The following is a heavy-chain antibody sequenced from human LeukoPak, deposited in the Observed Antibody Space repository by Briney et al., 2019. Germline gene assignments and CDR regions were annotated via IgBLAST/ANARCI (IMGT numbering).Heavy chain of an antibody. CDR2: ITNSAGGST. D-gene: IGHD1-26*01. CDR1: GFTFSSYA. V-gene: IGHV3-23*01. J-gene: IGHJ4*02. Sequence: PGGSLRLSCAASGFTFSSYAMTWVRQAPGKGLEWVSAITNSAGGSTHYADSAKGRFTISRDNSKNTLFLQMNSLRAEDTAVYYCAKDRSLSGSYYHRIDYWGQGTLVTVSS. CDR3: AKDRSLSGSYYHRIDY.